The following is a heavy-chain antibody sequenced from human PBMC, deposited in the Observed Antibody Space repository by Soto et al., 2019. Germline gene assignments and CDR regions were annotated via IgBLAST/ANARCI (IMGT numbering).Heavy chain of an antibody. CDR3: AREPSNWNYCFEY. CDR1: GFTFSDYY. J-gene: IGHJ4*02. V-gene: IGHV3-11*01. CDR2: ISSSGTTI. Sequence: GGSLRLSCAASGFTFSDYYMSWIRQAPGKGLEWVSYISSSGTTIFYADSLRGRFTISRDNAKKSLYLQMNSLRGEDTAVYYCAREPSNWNYCFEYWGQGTLVTVS. D-gene: IGHD1-7*01.